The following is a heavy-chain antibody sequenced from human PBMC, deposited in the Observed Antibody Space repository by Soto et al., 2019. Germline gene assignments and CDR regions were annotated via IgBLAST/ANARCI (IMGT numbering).Heavy chain of an antibody. Sequence: QVQLVESGGGVVQPGRSLRLSCAASGFTFSSYAMHWVRQAPGKGLAWVAVISYDGSNKYYADSVKGRFTISRDNSKNTLYLQMNSLRAEDTAVYYCARDVEGVPIRYFQHWGQGTLVTVSS. CDR1: GFTFSSYA. D-gene: IGHD3-10*01. V-gene: IGHV3-30-3*01. CDR3: ARDVEGVPIRYFQH. J-gene: IGHJ1*01. CDR2: ISYDGSNK.